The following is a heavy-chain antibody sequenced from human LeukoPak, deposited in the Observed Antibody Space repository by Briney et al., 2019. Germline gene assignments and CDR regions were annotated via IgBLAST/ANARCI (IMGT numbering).Heavy chain of an antibody. CDR3: AKDQFVSDSTYGILDY. CDR2: ISGPGGST. D-gene: IGHD2/OR15-2a*01. Sequence: GGSLRLSCVGSRFTFSNYAMTWVRQAPGKGLEWVSAISGPGGSTYYADSVKGRFTISRDNSNNTLYLQMNSVTAEDTAVYYCAKDQFVSDSTYGILDYWGQGTLASVSS. CDR1: RFTFSNYA. J-gene: IGHJ4*02. V-gene: IGHV3-23*01.